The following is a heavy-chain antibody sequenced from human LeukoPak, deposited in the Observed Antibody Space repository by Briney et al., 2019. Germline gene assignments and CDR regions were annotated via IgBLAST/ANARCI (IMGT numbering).Heavy chain of an antibody. D-gene: IGHD1-26*01. CDR2: ISGSGGST. CDR3: AKRGAEVGATVAPGDY. V-gene: IGHV3-23*01. Sequence: GGSLRLSCAASGFTFSSYGMSWVRQAPGKGLEWVSAISGSGGSTYYADSVKGRFTISRDNSKNTLYLQMNSLRAEDTAVYYCAKRGAEVGATVAPGDYWGQGTMVTVSS. CDR1: GFTFSSYG. J-gene: IGHJ3*01.